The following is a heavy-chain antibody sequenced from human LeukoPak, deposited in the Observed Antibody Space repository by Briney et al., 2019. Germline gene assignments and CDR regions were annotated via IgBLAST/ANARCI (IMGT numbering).Heavy chain of an antibody. CDR1: GGSISSHY. CDR2: IYYSGST. CDR3: ASSIRGWFDP. Sequence: SETLSLTCTVSGGSISSHYWSWIRQPPGKGLEWIGYIYYSGSTNYNPSLKSRVTISVDTSKNQFSLKLSSVTAADTAVYYCASSIRGWFDPWGQGTLVTVSS. D-gene: IGHD3-16*01. J-gene: IGHJ5*02. V-gene: IGHV4-59*11.